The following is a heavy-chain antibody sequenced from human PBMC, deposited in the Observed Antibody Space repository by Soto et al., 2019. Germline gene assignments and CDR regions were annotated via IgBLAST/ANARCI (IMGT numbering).Heavy chain of an antibody. V-gene: IGHV4-4*02. CDR2: IYHSGST. Sequence: XTLSLPCAVYGGSLSSNNWWSWVRQPPVKWLEWIGEIYHSGSTNYNPSLKSRVTISLDKSKNQFSLKLTSVTAEDSAFYYCARDDHIVVVPTSLGAMDVWGQGTTGTVSS. CDR1: GGSLSSNNW. D-gene: IGHD2-2*01. CDR3: ARDDHIVVVPTSLGAMDV. J-gene: IGHJ6*02.